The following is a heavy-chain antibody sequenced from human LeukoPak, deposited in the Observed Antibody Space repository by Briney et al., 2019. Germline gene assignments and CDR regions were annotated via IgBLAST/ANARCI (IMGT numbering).Heavy chain of an antibody. CDR1: GGAFSGYY. CDR2: NNNSGST. Sequence: FETLSLTLAVYGGAFSGYYLRGIRPPPREGVGGVGGNNNSGSTNYNPSLKSRVTISVDTSKNQFSLKLSSVTAADTAVYYCARWRVESPRWLQDGRPRGNAFDIWGQGTMVTVSS. V-gene: IGHV4-34*01. J-gene: IGHJ3*02. CDR3: ARWRVESPRWLQDGRPRGNAFDI. D-gene: IGHD5-24*01.